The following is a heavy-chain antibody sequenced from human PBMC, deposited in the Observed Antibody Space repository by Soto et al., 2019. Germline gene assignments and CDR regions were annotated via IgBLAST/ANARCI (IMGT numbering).Heavy chain of an antibody. J-gene: IGHJ6*03. CDR3: AGTTSHQWYYMDV. V-gene: IGHV6-1*01. Sequence: SETLSLTCAISGDSVSSNSAAWNWIRLSPSRGLEWLARTYYRSRWYNDYAVSVRSRITVNPDTSKNQFSLQLTSVTPEDTAVYYCAGTTSHQWYYMDVWGKGTSVTVSS. D-gene: IGHD1-7*01. CDR2: TYYRSRWYN. CDR1: GDSVSSNSAA.